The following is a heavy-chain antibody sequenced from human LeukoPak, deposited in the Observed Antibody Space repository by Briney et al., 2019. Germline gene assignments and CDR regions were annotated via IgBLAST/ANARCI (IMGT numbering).Heavy chain of an antibody. Sequence: ASVKVSCKCSGYSFISYGINRVRQAPGQGLEWMGWISGNSGNTKYADKFQGRVTMTTDTSTETVYMELRSLRSDDTAVYYCARSGFTVVPIANYHDGMDVWGHGTTVTVSS. CDR2: ISGNSGNT. D-gene: IGHD2-2*01. J-gene: IGHJ6*02. CDR1: GYSFISYG. CDR3: ARSGFTVVPIANYHDGMDV. V-gene: IGHV1-18*01.